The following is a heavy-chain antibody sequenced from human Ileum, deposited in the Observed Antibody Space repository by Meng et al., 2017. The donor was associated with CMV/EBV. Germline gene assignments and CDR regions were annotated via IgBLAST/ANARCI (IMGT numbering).Heavy chain of an antibody. CDR1: GFTFSNYW. D-gene: IGHD2-21*02. CDR2: IKEDGTDK. J-gene: IGHJ4*02. Sequence: GGSLRLSCGASGFTFSNYWMTWVRQSPGRGLEWLANIKEDGTDKYYGDSVKGRFTIARDNAKRSLYLEMNSLGIEDTAVYYCARDPVRGGDLDNWGQGTLVTVSS. V-gene: IGHV3-7*01. CDR3: ARDPVRGGDLDN.